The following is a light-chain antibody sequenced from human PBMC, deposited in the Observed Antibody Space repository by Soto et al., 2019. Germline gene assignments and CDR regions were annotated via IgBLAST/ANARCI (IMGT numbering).Light chain of an antibody. V-gene: IGLV2-14*01. CDR3: VSYASGNTLL. Sequence: QPALTQPASVSASPGQSITISCTGTSSDVGGYNFVSWYQQYPGEAPKLMIYEVSSRPSGISDRFSGSKSGNTASLTISGLQTEDEGDYYCVSYASGNTLLFGTGTKVTVL. CDR2: EVS. J-gene: IGLJ1*01. CDR1: SSDVGGYNF.